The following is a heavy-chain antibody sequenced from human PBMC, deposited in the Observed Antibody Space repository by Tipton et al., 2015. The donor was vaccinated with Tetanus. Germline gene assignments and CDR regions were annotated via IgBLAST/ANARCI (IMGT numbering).Heavy chain of an antibody. Sequence: AASGFIFSSYGIHWVRQAPGKGLEWVAVSWYDGTDKYYADSVKGRFTISRDNSKNTLYLQMNSLRAEDPAVYYCAREADCSGGSCFSGDFDNWGQGTQVTVSS. CDR3: AREADCSGGSCFSGDFDN. J-gene: IGHJ4*02. D-gene: IGHD2-15*01. CDR2: SWYDGTDK. V-gene: IGHV3-33*01. CDR1: GFIFSSYG.